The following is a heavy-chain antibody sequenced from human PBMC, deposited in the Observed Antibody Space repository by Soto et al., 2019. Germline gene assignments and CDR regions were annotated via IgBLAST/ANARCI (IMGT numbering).Heavy chain of an antibody. CDR3: AKDFSAGDYYGSGSPDY. J-gene: IGHJ4*02. CDR2: ISGSGGST. V-gene: IGHV3-23*01. D-gene: IGHD3-10*01. CDR1: GFTFSSYA. Sequence: GGSLRLSCAASGFTFSSYAMSWVRQAPGKGLEWVSAISGSGGSTYYADSVKGRFTISRDNSKSTLYLQMNSLRAEDTAVYYCAKDFSAGDYYGSGSPDYCGQGPLVTVSS.